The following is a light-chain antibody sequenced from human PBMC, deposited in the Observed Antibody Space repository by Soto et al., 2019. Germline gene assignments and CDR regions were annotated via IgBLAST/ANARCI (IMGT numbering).Light chain of an antibody. V-gene: IGLV1-40*01. CDR3: QSYDSSLSVHVV. Sequence: QSVLTQPPSVSAAPGQRVTISCTGSSSNIGAHYDVHWYQHLPGTAPKLLIYGNSNRPSGVPDRFSGSKSGTSASLAITGLQAEDEADYYCQSYDSSLSVHVVFGGGTKLTVL. CDR2: GNS. J-gene: IGLJ2*01. CDR1: SSNIGAHYD.